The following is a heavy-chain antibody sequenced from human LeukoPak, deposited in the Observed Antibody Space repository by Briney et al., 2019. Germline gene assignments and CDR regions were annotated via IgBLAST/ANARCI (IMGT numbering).Heavy chain of an antibody. D-gene: IGHD3-9*01. CDR3: ASTPPRYLGYFDY. CDR1: GFTVSYNY. CDR2: IYSGGST. J-gene: IGHJ4*02. Sequence: GGSLRLSCAASGFTVSYNYMSWVRQAPGKGLEWVSVIYSGGSTYYADSVKGRFTISRGNSKNTLYFQMNSLRAEDTAVYYCASTPPRYLGYFDYWGQGTLVTVSS. V-gene: IGHV3-53*01.